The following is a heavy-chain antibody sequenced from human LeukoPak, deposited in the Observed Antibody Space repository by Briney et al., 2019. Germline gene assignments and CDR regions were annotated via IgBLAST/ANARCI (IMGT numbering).Heavy chain of an antibody. CDR2: ISGSGGST. J-gene: IGHJ4*02. D-gene: IGHD2-2*01. Sequence: GGSLRLSCAASGSTFSSYAMSWVRQAPGKGLEWVSAISGSGGSTYYADSVKGRFTISRDNSKNTLYLQMNSLRAEDTAVYYCAKDFSSTSCSYFDYWGQGTLVTVSS. CDR1: GSTFSSYA. V-gene: IGHV3-23*01. CDR3: AKDFSSTSCSYFDY.